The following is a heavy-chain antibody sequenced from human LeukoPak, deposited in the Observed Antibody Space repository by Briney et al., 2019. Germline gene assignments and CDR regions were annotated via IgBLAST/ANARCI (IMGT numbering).Heavy chain of an antibody. Sequence: ASVKVSCKASGYTFTSYAMHWVRQAPGKRLEWMGWINAGNGNTKYSQKFQGRVTITRDTSASTAYMELSSLRSEDTAVYYCARAAGYCSSTSCSHFDYWGQGTLVTVSS. D-gene: IGHD2-2*01. CDR2: INAGNGNT. V-gene: IGHV1-3*01. J-gene: IGHJ4*02. CDR3: ARAAGYCSSTSCSHFDY. CDR1: GYTFTSYA.